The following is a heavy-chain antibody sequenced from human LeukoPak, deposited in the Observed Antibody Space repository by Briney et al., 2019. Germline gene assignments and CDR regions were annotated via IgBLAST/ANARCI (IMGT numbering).Heavy chain of an antibody. CDR3: ARVYQSAEYYFDY. CDR1: GGSIDSYY. D-gene: IGHD2-2*01. Sequence: PSETLSLTCTVSGGSIDSYYWSWIRQPPGKGLEWIGYIYYTGSTEYHPSLKSRVTISLDTSKNQFSLKLTSVTAADTAVYYCARVYQSAEYYFDYWGQGNLVTVSS. V-gene: IGHV4-59*01. CDR2: IYYTGST. J-gene: IGHJ4*02.